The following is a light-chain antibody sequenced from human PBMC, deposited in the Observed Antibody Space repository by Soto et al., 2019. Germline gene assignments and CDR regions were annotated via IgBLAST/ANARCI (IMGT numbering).Light chain of an antibody. CDR2: GND. J-gene: IGLJ1*01. CDR3: QSYDSSLSASV. V-gene: IGLV1-40*01. Sequence: QSVLTQPPSVSGAPGQTVTISCTGTRFNIGAGFDVHWYQHLPGTAPRLLIYGNDNRPSGVPDRFSGSKSGTSASLAITGLQVEDEADYYCQSYDSSLSASVFGTGTQLTVL. CDR1: RFNIGAGFD.